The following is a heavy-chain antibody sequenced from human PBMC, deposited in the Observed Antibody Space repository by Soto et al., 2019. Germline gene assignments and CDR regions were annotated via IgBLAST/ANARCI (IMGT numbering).Heavy chain of an antibody. CDR2: IYYSGST. V-gene: IGHV4-31*03. CDR1: GGSISSGGYY. CDR3: AASCVGCGGFNYYGMDV. Sequence: QVQLQESGPGLVKPSQTLSLTCTVSGGSISSGGYYWSWIRQHPGKGLEWIGYIYYSGSTYYNPXRKSRVTISVDXSXHXXSLKLSSVTAADTAVYYCAASCVGCGGFNYYGMDVWGQGTTVTVSS. D-gene: IGHD2-21*01. J-gene: IGHJ6*02.